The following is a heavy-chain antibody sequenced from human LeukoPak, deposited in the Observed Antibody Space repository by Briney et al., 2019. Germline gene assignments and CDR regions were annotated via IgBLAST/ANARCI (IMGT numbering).Heavy chain of an antibody. J-gene: IGHJ5*02. D-gene: IGHD5-18*01. Sequence: PGGSLRLSCAASGFTFSSYWMSWVRQAPGKGLEWVANIKQDGSEKYYVDSVKGRFTISRDNAKNSLYLQMNSLRAEDTAVYYCARVGFSSYGYFRGWFDPWGQGTLVTVSS. CDR3: ARVGFSSYGYFRGWFDP. CDR1: GFTFSSYW. CDR2: IKQDGSEK. V-gene: IGHV3-7*01.